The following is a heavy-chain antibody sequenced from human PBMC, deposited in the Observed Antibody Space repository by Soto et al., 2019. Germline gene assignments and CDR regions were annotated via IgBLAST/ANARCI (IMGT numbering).Heavy chain of an antibody. CDR1: GGTFSSYA. CDR3: ASVRDYDILTGFGY. V-gene: IGHV1-69*13. Sequence: SVKVSCKASGGTFSSYAISWVRQAPGQGLEWMGGIIPIFGTANYAQKFQGRVTITADESTSTAYMELSSLRSEDTAVYYCASVRDYDILTGFGYWGQGTLVTVSS. CDR2: IIPIFGTA. J-gene: IGHJ4*02. D-gene: IGHD3-9*01.